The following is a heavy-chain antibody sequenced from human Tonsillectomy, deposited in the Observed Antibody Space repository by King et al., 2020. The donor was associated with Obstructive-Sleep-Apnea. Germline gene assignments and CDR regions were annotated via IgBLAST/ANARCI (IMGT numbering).Heavy chain of an antibody. J-gene: IGHJ5*02. D-gene: IGHD6-25*01. CDR2: IYYSGST. Sequence: VQLQESGPGLVKPSQTLSLTCTVSGGSISSGGYYWSWIRQHPGKGLEWIGYIYYSGSTYYNSSLKSRVTISVDTSKNQFSLKLSSVTAADTAVYYCARDSSSSGDAGFDPWGQGTLVTVSS. CDR1: GGSISSGGYY. V-gene: IGHV4-31*03. CDR3: ARDSSSSGDAGFDP.